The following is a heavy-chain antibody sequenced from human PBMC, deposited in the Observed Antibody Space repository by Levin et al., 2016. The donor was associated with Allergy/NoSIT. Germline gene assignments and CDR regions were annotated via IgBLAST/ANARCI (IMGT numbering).Heavy chain of an antibody. V-gene: IGHV4-39*02. Sequence: SETLSLTCTVSGGSISSSSYYWGWIRQPPGKGLEWIGSIYYTGSTYYNPSLKSRITMSVDTSKKQVYLHLSSVTAADTATYYCARVGQLLLGRFDPWGQGTLVIVSS. CDR2: IYYTGST. CDR1: GGSISSSSYY. D-gene: IGHD3-16*01. CDR3: ARVGQLLLGRFDP. J-gene: IGHJ5*02.